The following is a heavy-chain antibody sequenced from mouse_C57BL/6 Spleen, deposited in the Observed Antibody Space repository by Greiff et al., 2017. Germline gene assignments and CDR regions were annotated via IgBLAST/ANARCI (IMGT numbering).Heavy chain of an antibody. J-gene: IGHJ4*01. Sequence: QVHVKQSGAELVKPGASVKLSCKASGYTFTEYTIHWVKQRSGQGLEWIGWFYPGSGSIKYNEKFKDKATLTADKSSSTVYMELSRLTSEDSAVYFCARHEEDDGYYLYAMDYWGQGTSVTVSS. CDR2: FYPGSGSI. D-gene: IGHD2-3*01. CDR3: ARHEEDDGYYLYAMDY. CDR1: GYTFTEYT. V-gene: IGHV1-62-2*01.